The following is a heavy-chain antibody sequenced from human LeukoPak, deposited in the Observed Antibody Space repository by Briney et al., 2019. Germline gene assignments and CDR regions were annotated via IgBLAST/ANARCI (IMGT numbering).Heavy chain of an antibody. J-gene: IGHJ4*02. CDR2: IYYSGST. D-gene: IGHD6-13*01. Sequence: PSETLSLTCTVSGGSISSYYWSWIRQPPGKGLEWIGYIYYSGSTNYNPSLKSRVTISVDTSKNQFSLKLSSATAADTAVYYCARGGLSAAAGMSPLDYWGQGTLVTVSS. CDR1: GGSISSYY. V-gene: IGHV4-59*01. CDR3: ARGGLSAAAGMSPLDY.